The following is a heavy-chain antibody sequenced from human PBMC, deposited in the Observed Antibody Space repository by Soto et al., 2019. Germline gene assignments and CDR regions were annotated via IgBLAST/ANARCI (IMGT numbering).Heavy chain of an antibody. V-gene: IGHV1-18*01. CDR1: GYTFTSYG. J-gene: IGHJ5*02. CDR2: ISAYNGNT. D-gene: IGHD4-17*01. Sequence: QVQLVQSGAEVKKPGASVKVSCKASGYTFTSYGISWVRQAPGQGLEWMGWISAYNGNTNYAQKLQGRVTMTTDTSTSTAYRELRSLRSDDTAVYYCARDEGLTDYGDYRSRGRNWFDPWGQGTLVTVSS. CDR3: ARDEGLTDYGDYRSRGRNWFDP.